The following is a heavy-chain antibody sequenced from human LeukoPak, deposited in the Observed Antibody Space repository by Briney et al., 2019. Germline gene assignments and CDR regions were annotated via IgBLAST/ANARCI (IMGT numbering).Heavy chain of an antibody. Sequence: ASVKVSCKASGYTFTSYGISWVRQAPGQGLEWMGWISAYNGNTNYAQKLQGRVTMTTDTSTSTAYMELRSLRSDDTAVYYCARDQVYCSGGSCYWVDYYTTTVWTSGAKGPRSPSP. J-gene: IGHJ6*02. CDR2: ISAYNGNT. CDR1: GYTFTSYG. V-gene: IGHV1-18*01. CDR3: ARDQVYCSGGSCYWVDYYTTTVWTS. D-gene: IGHD2-15*01.